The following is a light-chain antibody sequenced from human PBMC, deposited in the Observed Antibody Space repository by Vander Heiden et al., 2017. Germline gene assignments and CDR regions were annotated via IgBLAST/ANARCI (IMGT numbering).Light chain of an antibody. CDR1: GSDVGGYNN. V-gene: IGLV2-14*03. CDR3: SSYTSSNTLEGV. CDR2: DVS. Sequence: QSALTQPASGSGSPGPSDPISFTGTGSDVGGYNNDSWYQQHPGKAHKLMIYDVSNRPRGVSNRFSVSKSGNTASLTISGFQSEDEADYYCSSYTSSNTLEGVFGGGTKLTVL. J-gene: IGLJ3*02.